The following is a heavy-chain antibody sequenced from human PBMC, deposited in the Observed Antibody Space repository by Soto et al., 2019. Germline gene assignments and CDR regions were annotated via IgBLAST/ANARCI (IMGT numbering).Heavy chain of an antibody. CDR3: ARASGSSYCFDP. Sequence: ASVKVFCKVSGYTFTNYGISWVRQAPEQGLEWMRWISAYNGNTNYAQKLQGRVTMTTDTSTSTDYMELRCMRSDDTAVYYYARASGSSYCFDPWGQGSVATVSS. CDR2: ISAYNGNT. D-gene: IGHD1-26*01. CDR1: GYTFTNYG. V-gene: IGHV1-18*01. J-gene: IGHJ5*02.